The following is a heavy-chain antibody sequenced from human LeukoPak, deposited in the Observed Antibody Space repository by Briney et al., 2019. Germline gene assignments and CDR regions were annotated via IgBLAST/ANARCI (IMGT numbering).Heavy chain of an antibody. J-gene: IGHJ3*02. CDR3: ARVAVGATFDAFDI. CDR2: INQDGSEK. D-gene: IGHD1-26*01. CDR1: GFTFSNYW. Sequence: GGSLRLSCAASGFTFSNYWMSWVRQAPGKGLEWVANINQDGSEKYYVDSVKGRFTMSRDNAKNSLYLQMNSLRAEDTAVYYCARVAVGATFDAFDIWGQGTMVTVSS. V-gene: IGHV3-7*01.